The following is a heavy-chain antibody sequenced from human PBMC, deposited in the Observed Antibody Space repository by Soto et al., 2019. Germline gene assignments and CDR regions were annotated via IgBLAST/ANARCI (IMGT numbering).Heavy chain of an antibody. CDR3: AKDHVVPAASFYYYYGMDV. CDR1: GFTFSSYG. CDR2: ISYDGSNK. Sequence: VGSLRLSCAASGFTFSSYGMHWVRQAPGKGLEWVAVISYDGSNKYYADSVKGRFTISRDNSKNTLYLQMNSLRAEDTAVYYCAKDHVVPAASFYYYYGMDVWGQGTTVTVSS. V-gene: IGHV3-30*18. D-gene: IGHD2-2*01. J-gene: IGHJ6*02.